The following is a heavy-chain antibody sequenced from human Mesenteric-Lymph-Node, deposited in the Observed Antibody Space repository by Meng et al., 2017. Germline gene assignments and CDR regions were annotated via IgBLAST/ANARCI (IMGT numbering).Heavy chain of an antibody. Sequence: QGQGGQSGAGVKKPGSSVKVTCKAAGGTFSSYAISWVRQAPGQGLEWMGGIIPIFGTANYAQKFQGRVTITADKSTSTAYMELSSLRSEDTAVYYCAREGRGYSYWGQGTLVTVSS. CDR3: AREGRGYSY. D-gene: IGHD5-18*01. V-gene: IGHV1-69*06. CDR1: GGTFSSYA. CDR2: IIPIFGTA. J-gene: IGHJ4*02.